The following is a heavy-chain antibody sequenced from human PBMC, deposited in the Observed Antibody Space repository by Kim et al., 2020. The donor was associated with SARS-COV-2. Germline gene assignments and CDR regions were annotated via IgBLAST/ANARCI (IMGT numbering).Heavy chain of an antibody. CDR3: ARDGDYDILEEDSTYYYYGMDV. V-gene: IGHV3-33*01. CDR1: GFTFSSYG. Sequence: GGSLRLSCAASGFTFSSYGMHWVRQAPGKGLEWVAVIWYDGSNKYYADSVKGRFTISRDNSKNTLYLQMNSLRAEDTAVYYCARDGDYDILEEDSTYYYYGMDVWGQGPTVTVSS. CDR2: IWYDGSNK. J-gene: IGHJ6*02. D-gene: IGHD3-9*01.